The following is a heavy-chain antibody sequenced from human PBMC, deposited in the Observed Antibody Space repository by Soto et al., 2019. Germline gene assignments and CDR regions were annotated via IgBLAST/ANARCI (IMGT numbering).Heavy chain of an antibody. V-gene: IGHV5-10-1*01. CDR3: ARHPYYYDSGGPDY. Sequence: GESLKISCKGSGYSFAGYWITWVRQKPGKGLEWMGRIDPSDSQTYYSPSFRGHVTISVTKSITTVFLQWSSLRASDTAMYYCARHPYYYDSGGPDYWGQGTLVNVSS. CDR1: GYSFAGYW. CDR2: IDPSDSQT. D-gene: IGHD3-22*01. J-gene: IGHJ4*02.